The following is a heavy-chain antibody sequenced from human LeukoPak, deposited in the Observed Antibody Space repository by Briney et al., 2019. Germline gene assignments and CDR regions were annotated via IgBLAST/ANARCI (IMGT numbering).Heavy chain of an antibody. Sequence: SETLSLTCSVSGFSLSGGHFWGWIRQSPGKGLEWIGSVSHSASTYYNPSLKSRVTMSIDTSKNQFSLKLKSVTAADTAVYYCARVETAMMRVWGQGILVTVSS. V-gene: IGHV4-38-2*02. D-gene: IGHD5-18*01. CDR3: ARVETAMMRV. CDR2: VSHSAST. CDR1: GFSLSGGHF. J-gene: IGHJ4*02.